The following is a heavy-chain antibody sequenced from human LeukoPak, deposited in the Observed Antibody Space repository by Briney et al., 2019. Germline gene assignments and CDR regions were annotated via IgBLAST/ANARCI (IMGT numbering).Heavy chain of an antibody. Sequence: SETLSLTCTVSGDSISGYYWSWIRQPPGEGLEWIGHIYYTGATNYNPSLKSRVTISLDTPKNQFSLRLNSVTAADTAVYYCARDRGDGPWGQGTLVTVSS. V-gene: IGHV4-59*01. CDR3: ARDRGDGP. J-gene: IGHJ4*02. D-gene: IGHD3-10*01. CDR1: GDSISGYY. CDR2: IYYTGAT.